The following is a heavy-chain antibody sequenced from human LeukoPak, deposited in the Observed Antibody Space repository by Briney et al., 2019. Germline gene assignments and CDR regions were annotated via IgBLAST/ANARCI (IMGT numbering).Heavy chain of an antibody. CDR2: ISWNSGSI. Sequence: GGSLRLSCAASGFTFDDYAKHWVRQAPGKGLEWVSGISWNSGSIGYADSVKGRFTISRDNAKNSLYLQMNSLRAEDTALYYCAKDIRVDLSFAFDPWGQGTLVTVSS. J-gene: IGHJ5*02. CDR3: AKDIRVDLSFAFDP. CDR1: GFTFDDYA. V-gene: IGHV3-9*01. D-gene: IGHD3-16*01.